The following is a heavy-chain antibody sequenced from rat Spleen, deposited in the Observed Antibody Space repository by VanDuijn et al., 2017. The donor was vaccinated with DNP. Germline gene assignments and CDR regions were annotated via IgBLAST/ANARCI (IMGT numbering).Heavy chain of an antibody. J-gene: IGHJ1*01. V-gene: IGHV5S13*01. D-gene: IGHD5-1*01. CDR3: ARGSGSYYWYFDF. CDR2: ITNSGGST. CDR1: GFTFSNYG. Sequence: EVQLVESGGGLVQPGRSLKLSCAASGFTFSNYGMAWVRQAPTKGLEWVASITNSGGSTYYRDSVKGRFTISRDNAKNTLYLQMNSLRSEDTATYYCARGSGSYYWYFDFWGPGTMVTVSS.